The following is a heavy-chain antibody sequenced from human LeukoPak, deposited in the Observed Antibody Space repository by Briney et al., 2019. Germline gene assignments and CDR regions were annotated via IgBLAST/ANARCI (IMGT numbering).Heavy chain of an antibody. D-gene: IGHD2-2*02. Sequence: ASVKVSCKASGYTFTGYYMHWVRQAPGQGLEWMGWINPNSGGTNYAQKFQGRVTMTRDTSISTAYMELSRLRSGDTAVYYCARSRYCSSTSCYMWDIWGQGTMVTVSS. CDR2: INPNSGGT. J-gene: IGHJ3*02. V-gene: IGHV1-2*02. CDR3: ARSRYCSSTSCYMWDI. CDR1: GYTFTGYY.